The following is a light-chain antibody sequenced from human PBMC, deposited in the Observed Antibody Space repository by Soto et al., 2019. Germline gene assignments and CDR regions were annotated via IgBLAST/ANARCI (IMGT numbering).Light chain of an antibody. CDR1: SSDIGDYDY. V-gene: IGLV2-14*03. Sequence: QSALTQPASVSGSPGQSITISCTGTSSDIGDYDYVSWYQQHPGKAPKLLIYDVNNRPSGVSHRFSGSKSGNTASLTISGLQSEDEADYFCTSYTGSNTLEVFGPGTKLTVL. CDR3: TSYTGSNTLEV. CDR2: DVN. J-gene: IGLJ1*01.